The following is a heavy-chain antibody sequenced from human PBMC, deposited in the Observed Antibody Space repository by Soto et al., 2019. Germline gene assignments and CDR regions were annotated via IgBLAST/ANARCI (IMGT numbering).Heavy chain of an antibody. J-gene: IGHJ4*02. Sequence: QVLLVQSGAEVKKPGASVKVSCKTSGYTFTNYFIHWVRQAPGQRPEWMGWINAGNDDTKYSEKFQGRIDITRDTSARTVYMELSSLRSEDTAVYYCARDGSPSRDGYNNYKFWGKGTLVTVSS. CDR2: INAGNDDT. CDR1: GYTFTNYF. V-gene: IGHV1-3*01. CDR3: ARDGSPSRDGYNNYKF. D-gene: IGHD3-10*01.